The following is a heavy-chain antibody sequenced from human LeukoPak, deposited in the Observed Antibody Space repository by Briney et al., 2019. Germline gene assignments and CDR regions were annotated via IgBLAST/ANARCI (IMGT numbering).Heavy chain of an antibody. CDR1: GGSISSYY. Sequence: PSETLSLTCTVSGGSISSYYWSWIRQPAGKGLEWIGRIYTSGSTNYNPSLKSRVTMSVDTSKNQFSLKLSSVTAADTAVYYCVRDTPGGSYGDYDYWGQGTLVTVSS. V-gene: IGHV4-4*07. D-gene: IGHD4-17*01. CDR3: VRDTPGGSYGDYDY. CDR2: IYTSGST. J-gene: IGHJ4*02.